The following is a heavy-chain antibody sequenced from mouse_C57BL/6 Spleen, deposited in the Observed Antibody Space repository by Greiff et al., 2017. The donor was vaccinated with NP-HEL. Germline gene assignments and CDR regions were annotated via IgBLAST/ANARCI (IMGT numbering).Heavy chain of an antibody. D-gene: IGHD1-1*01. CDR1: GFTFSSYA. V-gene: IGHV5-4*01. CDR3: AREGLYGSSKFAY. J-gene: IGHJ3*01. Sequence: EVQLQESGGGLVKPGGSLKLSCAASGFTFSSYAMSWVRQTPEKRLEWVATISDGGSYTYYPDNVKGRFTISRDNAKNNLYLQMSHLKSEDTAMYYCAREGLYGSSKFAYWGQGTLVTVSA. CDR2: ISDGGSYT.